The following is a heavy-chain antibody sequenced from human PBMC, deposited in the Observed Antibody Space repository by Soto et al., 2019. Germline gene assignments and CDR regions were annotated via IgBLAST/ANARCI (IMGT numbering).Heavy chain of an antibody. Sequence: QVQLQESGPGLVKPSQTLSLTCTVSGGSISSLNHYWTWIRQHPGKGLEWIGYIYYSGSTYYNPCLKSRISISEDTTKNQFSLKLTSVSAADTAVYYCARDNQNPPYHYYMEVWGRGTTVTVSS. CDR1: GGSISSLNHY. V-gene: IGHV4-31*03. CDR3: ARDNQNPPYHYYMEV. CDR2: IYYSGST. J-gene: IGHJ6*03.